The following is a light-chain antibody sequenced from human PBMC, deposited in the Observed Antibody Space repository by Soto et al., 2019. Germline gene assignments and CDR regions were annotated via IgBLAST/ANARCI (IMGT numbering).Light chain of an antibody. CDR1: QSISTW. Sequence: DIQMTQSPSTLSASVGDRVTITCRASQSISTWLAWYQQEPGKAPKLLIHKASSLQSGVPSRFSGSGSGTDFTLTISSLHPDDFATYFCQQSYTTPLTFGGGTKVDIK. V-gene: IGKV1-5*03. CDR3: QQSYTTPLT. CDR2: KAS. J-gene: IGKJ4*01.